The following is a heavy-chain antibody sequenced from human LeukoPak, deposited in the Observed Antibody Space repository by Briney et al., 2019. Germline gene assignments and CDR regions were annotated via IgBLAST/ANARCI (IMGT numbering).Heavy chain of an antibody. J-gene: IGHJ4*02. D-gene: IGHD1-26*01. V-gene: IGHV4-39*01. CDR2: IYYSGST. Sequence: SETLSLTCTVSGGSVSSSSYYWGWVRQPPGKGLEWIGSIYYSGSTYYNPSLKSRFTISVDTSKNQFSLKLSSVTAADTAVYYCARLFPSGSFLDYWGQGTLVTVSS. CDR1: GGSVSSSSYY. CDR3: ARLFPSGSFLDY.